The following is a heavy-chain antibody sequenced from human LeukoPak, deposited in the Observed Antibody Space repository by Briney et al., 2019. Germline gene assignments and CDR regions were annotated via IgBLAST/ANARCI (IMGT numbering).Heavy chain of an antibody. CDR1: GGSFSGYY. J-gene: IGHJ4*02. CDR3: ARVGVVVAAIYYSDY. Sequence: PSETLSLTCAVYGGSFSGYYWSWIRQPPGKGLEWIGEINHSGSTNYNPSLKSRVTISVDTSKNQFSLKLSSVTAADTAVYYCARVGVVVAAIYYSDYWGQGTLVTVSS. V-gene: IGHV4-34*01. D-gene: IGHD2-15*01. CDR2: INHSGST.